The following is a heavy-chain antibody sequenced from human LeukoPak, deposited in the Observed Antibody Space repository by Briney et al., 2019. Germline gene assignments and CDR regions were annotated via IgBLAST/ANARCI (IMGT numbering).Heavy chain of an antibody. CDR1: GFTFTNYW. V-gene: IGHV3-7*01. D-gene: IGHD2-21*02. CDR3: ARSFRGVTTKSYYFDY. Sequence: PGGSLRLSCAASGFTFTNYWMNWVRQAPGKGLEWVAHIKQDGSQIYYVDSVKGRFTISRDNAKNSLYLQMNSLRAEDTAVYYCARSFRGVTTKSYYFDYWGQGTLVTVSS. J-gene: IGHJ4*02. CDR2: IKQDGSQI.